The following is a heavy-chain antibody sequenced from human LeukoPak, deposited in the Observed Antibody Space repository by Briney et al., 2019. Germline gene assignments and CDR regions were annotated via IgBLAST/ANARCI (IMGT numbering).Heavy chain of an antibody. CDR1: GGSISSHY. V-gene: IGHV4-59*11. J-gene: IGHJ4*02. D-gene: IGHD3-10*01. CDR3: ARVSDRSVWFGEFYFDY. Sequence: SETLSLTCTVSGGSISSHYWSWIRQPPGKGLEWIGYIYYSGSTNYNPSLKSRVTISVDTSKNQFSLKPSSVTAADTAVYYCARVSDRSVWFGEFYFDYWGQGTLVTVSS. CDR2: IYYSGST.